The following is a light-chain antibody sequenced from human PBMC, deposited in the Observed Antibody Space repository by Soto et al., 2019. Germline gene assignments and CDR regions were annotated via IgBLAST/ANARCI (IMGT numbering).Light chain of an antibody. CDR1: QSVSSN. J-gene: IGKJ1*01. V-gene: IGKV3-15*01. Sequence: EMVIPHAPATLSVCPVDRATRSCRASQSVSSNLAWYQQKPGQAPRLLIYGASIRAIGIPARFSVSGSGTEIILTFGSLHSEDLPVYSCHQYNNWPRAFGQGTKVDIK. CDR3: HQYNNWPRA. CDR2: GAS.